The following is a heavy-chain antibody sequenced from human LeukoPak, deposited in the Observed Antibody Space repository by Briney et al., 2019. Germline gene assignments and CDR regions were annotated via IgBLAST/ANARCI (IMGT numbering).Heavy chain of an antibody. J-gene: IGHJ3*02. CDR1: GGTFSSYA. CDR2: IIPIFGTA. CDR3: ARPYYDSSGYFSNAFDI. D-gene: IGHD3-22*01. Sequence: GASVKVSCKASGGTFSSYAISWVRQAPGQGLEWMGGIIPIFGTANYAQKFQGRVTITADKSTSTAYMELSSLRSEDTAVYYCARPYYDSSGYFSNAFDIWGQGTMVTVSS. V-gene: IGHV1-69*06.